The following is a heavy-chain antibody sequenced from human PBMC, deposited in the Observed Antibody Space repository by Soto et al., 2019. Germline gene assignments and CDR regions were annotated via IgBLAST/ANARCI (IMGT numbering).Heavy chain of an antibody. CDR3: ARVGWELGWFDP. CDR2: IIPIFGTA. Sequence: SVKVSCKASGGTFSSYAISWVRQAPGQGLEWMGGIIPIFGTANYAQKFQGRVTITADESTSTAYMELSSLRSEDTAVYYCARVGWELGWFDPWGQGTLVTVSS. D-gene: IGHD1-26*01. J-gene: IGHJ5*02. CDR1: GGTFSSYA. V-gene: IGHV1-69*13.